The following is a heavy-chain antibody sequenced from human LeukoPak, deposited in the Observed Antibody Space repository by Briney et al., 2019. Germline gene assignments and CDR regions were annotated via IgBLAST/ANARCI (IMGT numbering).Heavy chain of an antibody. D-gene: IGHD1-26*01. V-gene: IGHV1-8*01. J-gene: IGHJ5*02. Sequence: ASVKVSCKASGYTFTSYDINWVRQATGQGLEWMGWMNPNSGNTGYAQKFQGRVTITRNTSISTAYMELSSLRSEDTAVYYCAKAGYSGSYLDSWFDPWGQGTLVTVSS. CDR1: GYTFTSYD. CDR2: MNPNSGNT. CDR3: AKAGYSGSYLDSWFDP.